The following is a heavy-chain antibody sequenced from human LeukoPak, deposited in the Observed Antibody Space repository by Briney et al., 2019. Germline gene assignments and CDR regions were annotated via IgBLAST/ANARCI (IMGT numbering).Heavy chain of an antibody. CDR2: IYYSGST. V-gene: IGHV4-59*01. Sequence: PSETLSLTCTVSGGSISSYYWSWIRQPPGKGLEWIGYIYYSGSTNYNPSLKSRVTISVDTSKNQFSLKLSSVTAADTAVYYCAASYYYDSSGYPPFDYWGQGTLVTVSS. J-gene: IGHJ4*02. D-gene: IGHD3-22*01. CDR1: GGSISSYY. CDR3: AASYYYDSSGYPPFDY.